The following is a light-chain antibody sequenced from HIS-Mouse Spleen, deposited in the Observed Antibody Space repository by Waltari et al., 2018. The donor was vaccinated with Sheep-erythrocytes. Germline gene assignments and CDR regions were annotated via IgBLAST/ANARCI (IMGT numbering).Light chain of an antibody. Sequence: QSALTQPRSVSGSPGQSVTISCTGTSSDVGGYNYVSRYQQHPGKAPKLMIYDVSKRPSGVPDRFSGSTAGNTASLTIAGLQAEDEADYYCCPYAGSYTVVFGGGTKLTVL. CDR1: SSDVGGYNY. V-gene: IGLV2-11*01. CDR3: CPYAGSYTVV. CDR2: DVS. J-gene: IGLJ2*01.